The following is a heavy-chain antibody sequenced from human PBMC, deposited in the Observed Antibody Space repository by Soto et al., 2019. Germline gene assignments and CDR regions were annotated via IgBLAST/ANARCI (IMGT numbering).Heavy chain of an antibody. Sequence: SVKVSCKASGFTFTSSAVQWVRQARGQRLEWIGWIVVGSGNTNYAQKFQERVTITRDMSTSTAYMELSSLRSEDTAVYYCAADGIFDWLLTISWGQGTLVTVSS. CDR1: GFTFTSSA. J-gene: IGHJ5*02. CDR3: AADGIFDWLLTIS. V-gene: IGHV1-58*01. D-gene: IGHD3-9*01. CDR2: IVVGSGNT.